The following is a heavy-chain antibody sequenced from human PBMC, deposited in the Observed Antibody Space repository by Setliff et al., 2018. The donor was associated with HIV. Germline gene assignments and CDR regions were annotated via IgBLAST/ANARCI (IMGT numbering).Heavy chain of an antibody. CDR1: GGSISTSY. V-gene: IGHV4-4*09. J-gene: IGHJ5*02. CDR3: ASSGSGSYINWFGP. D-gene: IGHD3-10*01. CDR2: IYISGTT. Sequence: SETLSLTCTVSGGSISTSYWNWIRQPPGKGLEWIAYIYISGTTNYNPSLKSRVTISLDTSRNQFSLKLGSVTAEDTAVYYCASSGSGSYINWFGPWGQGTLVTVS.